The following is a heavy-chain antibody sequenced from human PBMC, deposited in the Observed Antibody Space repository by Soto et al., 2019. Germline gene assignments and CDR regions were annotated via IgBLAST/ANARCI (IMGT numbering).Heavy chain of an antibody. CDR2: IYSGGST. D-gene: IGHD1-26*01. CDR3: ARESIVGATNTFDY. Sequence: PGGSLRLSCAASGFTVSSNYMSWVRQAPGKGLEWVSIIYSGGSTYYADSVKGRFTTSRDNSKNTLYLQMNSLRAEDTAVYYCARESIVGATNTFDYWGQGTLVTVSS. CDR1: GFTVSSNY. V-gene: IGHV3-66*01. J-gene: IGHJ4*02.